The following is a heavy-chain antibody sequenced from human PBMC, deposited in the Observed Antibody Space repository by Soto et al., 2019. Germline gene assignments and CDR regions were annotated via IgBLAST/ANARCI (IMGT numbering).Heavy chain of an antibody. CDR3: ARDSGESIRFLDY. CDR2: RTYRGTT. J-gene: IGHJ4*02. V-gene: IGHV4-31*03. Sequence: PSETLSLTCTVSGGSINSGGSNWNWIRQRPGEGLEWIGYRTYRGTTYSIPSLKSRVTMSVDTSKNQFSLKLSSVSAADTAVYYCARDSGESIRFLDYWGQGAPVTVSS. D-gene: IGHD3-10*01. CDR1: GGSINSGGSN.